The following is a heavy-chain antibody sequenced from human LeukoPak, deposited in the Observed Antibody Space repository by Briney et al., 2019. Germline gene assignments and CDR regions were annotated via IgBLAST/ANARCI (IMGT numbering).Heavy chain of an antibody. Sequence: GGSLRLSCAASGFTFSSYAMTWVRLAPGKGLEWVSGIRAGAYSAYYADSVKGRFTISRDNSRNALYLQMGSLTAEDTAVYYCAKNKGSESYSDFDYWGQGTLVTVSS. D-gene: IGHD3-10*01. CDR3: AKNKGSESYSDFDY. CDR1: GFTFSSYA. CDR2: IRAGAYSA. V-gene: IGHV3-23*01. J-gene: IGHJ4*02.